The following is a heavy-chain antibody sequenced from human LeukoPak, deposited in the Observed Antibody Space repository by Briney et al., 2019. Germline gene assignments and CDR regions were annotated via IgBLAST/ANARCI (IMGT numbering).Heavy chain of an antibody. J-gene: IGHJ3*02. CDR3: AKEEQQLVRDDAFDI. Sequence: GGSLRLSCAASGFTFSSYGMHWVRQAPGKGLEWVAVISYDGSNKYYADSVKGRFTISRDNSKNTLYLQMNSLRAEDTAVYYCAKEEQQLVRDDAFDIWGQGTMVTVSS. CDR1: GFTFSSYG. D-gene: IGHD6-13*01. CDR2: ISYDGSNK. V-gene: IGHV3-30*18.